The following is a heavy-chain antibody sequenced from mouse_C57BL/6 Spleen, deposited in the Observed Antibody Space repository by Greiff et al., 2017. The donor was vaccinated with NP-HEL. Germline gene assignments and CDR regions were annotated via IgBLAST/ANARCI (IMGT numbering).Heavy chain of an antibody. V-gene: IGHV5-17*01. CDR2: ISSGSSTI. Sequence: EVKVVESGGGLVKPGGSLKLSCAASGFTFSDYGMHWVRQAPEKGLEWVAYISSGSSTIYYADTVKGRFTISRDNAKNTLFLQMTSLRSEDTAMYYCARNDYDGSAMDYWGQGTSVTVSS. CDR3: ARNDYDGSAMDY. J-gene: IGHJ4*01. CDR1: GFTFSDYG. D-gene: IGHD2-4*01.